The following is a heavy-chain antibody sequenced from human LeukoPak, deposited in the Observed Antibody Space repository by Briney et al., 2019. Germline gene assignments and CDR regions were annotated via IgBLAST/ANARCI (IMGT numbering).Heavy chain of an antibody. D-gene: IGHD4-23*01. V-gene: IGHV3-33*01. J-gene: IGHJ4*02. CDR1: RFTFKSYG. Sequence: GGSLRLSRAASRFTFKSYGMHWVRQAPGKGLEWVAVIWYDGSNRYYADSVKGRFTISRDNSKNTLYLQMNSLRAEDTAVYYCVRDRENSYFEYWGQGTPVTVSS. CDR3: VRDRENSYFEY. CDR2: IWYDGSNR.